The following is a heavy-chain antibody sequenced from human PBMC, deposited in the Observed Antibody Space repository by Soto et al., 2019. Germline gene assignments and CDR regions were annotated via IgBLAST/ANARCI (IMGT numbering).Heavy chain of an antibody. D-gene: IGHD1-1*01. CDR2: KSYDGVTT. Sequence: PGGSLRLSCAASGFTFNTYSMHWVRQAPGQGLLEWVAVKSYDGVTTFYANSVKGRFTISRDNSKNTLHLQMNSLRAEDTAVYYCVRETGMGGFDVWGQGTMVTVS. CDR3: VRETGMGGFDV. CDR1: GFTFNTYS. J-gene: IGHJ3*01. V-gene: IGHV3-30-3*01.